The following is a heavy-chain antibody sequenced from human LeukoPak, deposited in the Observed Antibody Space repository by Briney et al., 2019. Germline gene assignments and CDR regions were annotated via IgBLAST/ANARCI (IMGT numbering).Heavy chain of an antibody. Sequence: ETLSLTCTVSGGSISSNYWSWTRQPPGKGLEWVSYISSSSTTINYAESVKGRFTISRDNAKDSMYLQMNSLRAEDTAVYYCVRDLDSIAFFWGQGTLVTVSS. CDR2: ISSSSTTI. J-gene: IGHJ4*02. D-gene: IGHD2/OR15-2a*01. V-gene: IGHV3-48*01. CDR1: GGSISSNY. CDR3: VRDLDSIAFF.